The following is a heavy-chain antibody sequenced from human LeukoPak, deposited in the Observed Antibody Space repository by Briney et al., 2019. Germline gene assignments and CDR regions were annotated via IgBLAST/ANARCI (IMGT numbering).Heavy chain of an antibody. D-gene: IGHD3-9*01. J-gene: IGHJ6*02. V-gene: IGHV3-73*01. CDR2: IRSKANSYAT. CDR3: TRHDADDILTGSPLDYYYYGMDV. Sequence: GGSLRLSCAASGFTFSGSAMHWVRQASGKGLEWVGRIRSKANSYATAYAASVKGRFTISRDDSKNTAYLQMSSLKTEDTAVYYCTRHDADDILTGSPLDYYYYGMDVWGQGTTVTVSS. CDR1: GFTFSGSA.